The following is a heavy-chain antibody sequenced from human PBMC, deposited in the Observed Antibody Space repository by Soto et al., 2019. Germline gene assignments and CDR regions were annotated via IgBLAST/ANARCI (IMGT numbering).Heavy chain of an antibody. V-gene: IGHV4-59*02. CDR2: MYFGGSF. CDR1: GASVSNGY. D-gene: IGHD3-22*01. Sequence: SETLSLTCNVSGASVSNGYWSWIRQPPGKGLEWIGFMYFGGSFNYNPSLTSRATISVETSKNQFSMKLTSVTASDTAVYHCARSYYDSTGFAVDPWGQGTLVTVS. J-gene: IGHJ5*02. CDR3: ARSYYDSTGFAVDP.